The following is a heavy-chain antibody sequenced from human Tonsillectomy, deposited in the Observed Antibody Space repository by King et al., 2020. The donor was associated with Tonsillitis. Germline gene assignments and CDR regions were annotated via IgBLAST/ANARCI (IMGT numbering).Heavy chain of an antibody. CDR1: GGTFSSYA. J-gene: IGHJ4*02. Sequence: QLVQSGAEVKKPGSSVKVSCKASGGTFSSYAFSWVRQAPGQGLEWMGRIIPIRGIANYARRFQGRVTITADKTTSTAYMALSSLRSEDAAVYYCAGDKGPVPLGYGGQGTLVTVAS. CDR2: IIPIRGIA. CDR3: AGDKGPVPLGY. D-gene: IGHD7-27*01. V-gene: IGHV1-69*09.